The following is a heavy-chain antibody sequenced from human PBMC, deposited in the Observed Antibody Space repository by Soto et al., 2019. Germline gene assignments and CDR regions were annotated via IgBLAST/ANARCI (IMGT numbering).Heavy chain of an antibody. Sequence: EVQLVETGGGLIQPGGSLRLSCAASGFTVSSNYMSWVRQAPGKGLEWVSVIYSGGSTYYADSVKGRFTISRDNSKNTLYLQMNSLRAEDTAVYYCATEFGYSSGWSDYWGQGTLVTVSS. CDR3: ATEFGYSSGWSDY. V-gene: IGHV3-53*02. CDR2: IYSGGST. D-gene: IGHD6-19*01. J-gene: IGHJ4*02. CDR1: GFTVSSNY.